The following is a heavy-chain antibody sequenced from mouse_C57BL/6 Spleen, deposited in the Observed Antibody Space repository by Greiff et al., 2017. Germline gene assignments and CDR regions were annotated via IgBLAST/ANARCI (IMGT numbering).Heavy chain of an antibody. J-gene: IGHJ2*01. D-gene: IGHD1-1*01. CDR3: ARVVATDYFDY. CDR2: IHPNSGST. Sequence: VQLQQSGAELVKPGASVKLSCKASGYTFTSYWMHWVKQRPGQGLEWIGMIHPNSGSTNYNEKFKSKATLTVDNSSSTAYMQLSSLTSEDSAVYYCARVVATDYFDYWGQGTTLTVSS. V-gene: IGHV1-64*01. CDR1: GYTFTSYW.